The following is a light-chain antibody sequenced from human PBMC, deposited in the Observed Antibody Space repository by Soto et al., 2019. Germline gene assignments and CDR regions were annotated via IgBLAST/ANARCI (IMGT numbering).Light chain of an antibody. Sequence: DIQMTQSPSTLSASVGDRVTITCRASQSISTWLAWYQQKPEKAPKVLIYKASSLETGVPPRFSGSGSGTEFTLTISSLQPGDFATYYCQQYDSYPYTFGQGTKLEIK. J-gene: IGKJ2*01. V-gene: IGKV1-5*03. CDR1: QSISTW. CDR2: KAS. CDR3: QQYDSYPYT.